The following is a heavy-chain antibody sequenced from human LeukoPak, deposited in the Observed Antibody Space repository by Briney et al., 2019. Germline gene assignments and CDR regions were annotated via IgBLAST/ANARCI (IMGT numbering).Heavy chain of an antibody. V-gene: IGHV4-59*12. Sequence: SETLSLTCTVSGGSISSYYWSWIRQPPGKGLEWIGYIYYSGSTNYNPSLKSRVTISVDTSKNQFSLKLSSVTAADTAVYYCARGSSSWYLPYRWFDPWGQGTLVTVSS. CDR1: GGSISSYY. CDR2: IYYSGST. CDR3: ARGSSSWYLPYRWFDP. J-gene: IGHJ5*02. D-gene: IGHD6-13*01.